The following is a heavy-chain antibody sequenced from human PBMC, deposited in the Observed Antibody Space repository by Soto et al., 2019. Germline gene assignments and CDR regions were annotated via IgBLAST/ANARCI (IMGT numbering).Heavy chain of an antibody. D-gene: IGHD3-3*01. CDR2: IYYSGST. V-gene: IGHV4-59*08. CDR3: ARHSWFWSGYYPSYGMDV. J-gene: IGHJ6*02. Sequence: SETLSLTCTVSGGSISSYYWSWIRQPPGKGLEWIGYIYYSGSTNYNPSLKSRVTISVDTSKNQFSLKLSSVTAADTAVYYCARHSWFWSGYYPSYGMDVWGQGTTVTVSS. CDR1: GGSISSYY.